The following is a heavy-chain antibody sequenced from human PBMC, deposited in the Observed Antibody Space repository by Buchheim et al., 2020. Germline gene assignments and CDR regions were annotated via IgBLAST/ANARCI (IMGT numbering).Heavy chain of an antibody. Sequence: QVQLQQWGAGLLKPSETLSLTCAVYGGSFSGHYWSWIRQPPGKGLEWIGEINHSGSTNYNPSLKSRVTISVDTSKNQFSLKLSSVTAADTAVYYCARVGASTIFGVVIMGYYGMDVWGQGTT. J-gene: IGHJ6*02. D-gene: IGHD3-3*01. V-gene: IGHV4-34*01. CDR3: ARVGASTIFGVVIMGYYGMDV. CDR1: GGSFSGHY. CDR2: INHSGST.